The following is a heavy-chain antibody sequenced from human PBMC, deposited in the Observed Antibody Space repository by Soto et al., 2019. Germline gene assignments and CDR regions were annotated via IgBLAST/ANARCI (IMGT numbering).Heavy chain of an antibody. D-gene: IGHD3-3*01. CDR2: ISHDGSNK. CDR3: AKLIGGVKAIGGTGNWLDP. J-gene: IGHJ5*02. CDR1: GFIFSSYG. V-gene: IGHV3-30*18. Sequence: QVQLVESGGGVVQPGGSLRLSCAASGFIFSSYGMYWIRQAPGKGLEWVAGISHDGSNKYYGDSVKSRCTISRDNSKNTLFLQIDSLRAEDTAVYYCAKLIGGVKAIGGTGNWLDPWGQGTLVTVSS.